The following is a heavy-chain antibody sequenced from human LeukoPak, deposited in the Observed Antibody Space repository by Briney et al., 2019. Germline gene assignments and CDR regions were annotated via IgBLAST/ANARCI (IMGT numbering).Heavy chain of an antibody. V-gene: IGHV4-38-2*01. CDR1: GYSISSGYY. CDR3: AKVGAYGDYARHDY. Sequence: SETLSLTCAVSGYSISSGYYWGWIRQPPGKGLEWIGSIYHSGSTYFNPSLKSRVTISVDTSKNQFPLKLSSVTAADTAVYYCAKVGAYGDYARHDYWGQGTLVTVSS. D-gene: IGHD4-17*01. CDR2: IYHSGST. J-gene: IGHJ4*02.